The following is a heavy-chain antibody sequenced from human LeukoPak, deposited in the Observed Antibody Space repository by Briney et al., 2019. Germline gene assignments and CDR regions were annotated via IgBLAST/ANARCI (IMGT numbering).Heavy chain of an antibody. CDR3: ARDAVGITAAGVY. CDR1: GGSFSGYY. CDR2: INHSGST. Sequence: SETLSLTCAVYGGSFSGYYWSWIRQPPGKGLEWIGEINHSGSTNYNPSLKSRVTISVDTSKNQFSLKLSSVTAADTAVYYCARDAVGITAAGVYWGQGTLVTVSS. V-gene: IGHV4-34*01. D-gene: IGHD6-13*01. J-gene: IGHJ4*02.